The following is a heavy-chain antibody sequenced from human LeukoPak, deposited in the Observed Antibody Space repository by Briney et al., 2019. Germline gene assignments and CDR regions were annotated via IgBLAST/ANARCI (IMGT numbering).Heavy chain of an antibody. CDR3: AREGYCSGGSCLNAFDI. CDR2: IIPILGIA. V-gene: IGHV1-69*04. Sequence: SVKVSCTASGGTFSSYAISWVRQAPGQGLEWMGRIIPILGIANYAQKFQGRVTITADKSTSTAYMELSSLRSEDTAVYYCAREGYCSGGSCLNAFDIWGQGTMVTVSS. D-gene: IGHD2-15*01. CDR1: GGTFSSYA. J-gene: IGHJ3*02.